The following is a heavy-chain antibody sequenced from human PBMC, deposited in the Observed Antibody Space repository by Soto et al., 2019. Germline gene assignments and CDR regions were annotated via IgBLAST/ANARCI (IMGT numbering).Heavy chain of an antibody. D-gene: IGHD3-10*01. J-gene: IGHJ5*02. CDR2: IWYDGSNK. V-gene: IGHV3-33*01. Sequence: QVQLVESGGGVVQPGRSLRLSCAASGFTFSSYGMHWVRQAPGKGLEWVAVIWYDGSNKYYADSVKGRFTISRENSKNTLYLQMNSLRAEDTAVYYCAREAITMVRGFIRRGWFDPWGQGTLVTVSS. CDR3: AREAITMVRGFIRRGWFDP. CDR1: GFTFSSYG.